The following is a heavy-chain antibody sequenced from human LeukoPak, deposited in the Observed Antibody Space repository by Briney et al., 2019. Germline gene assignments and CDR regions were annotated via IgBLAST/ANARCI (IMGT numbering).Heavy chain of an antibody. J-gene: IGHJ4*02. V-gene: IGHV3-21*01. Sequence: GGSLRLSCAASGFTFSSYSMNWVRQAPGKGLEWVSSISSGSSFIYYADSVKGRFTISRDNAKNSLYLQMNSLRVEDTAVYYCASSSSYDYWGRGTLVTVSS. CDR2: ISSGSSFI. CDR1: GFTFSSYS. CDR3: ASSSSYDY. D-gene: IGHD6-6*01.